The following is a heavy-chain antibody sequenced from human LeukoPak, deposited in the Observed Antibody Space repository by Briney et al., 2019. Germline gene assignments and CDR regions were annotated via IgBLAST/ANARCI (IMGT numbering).Heavy chain of an antibody. D-gene: IGHD1-26*01. CDR1: GGSFSGYY. J-gene: IGHJ6*02. V-gene: IGHV4-34*01. Sequence: SETLSLTCAVYGGSFSGYYWSWIRQPPGKGLEWIGEINHSGSTNYNPSLKSRVTISVDTSKNQFSLKLSSVTAADTAVYYCARVLPSVGATIPEYYYYYYGMDVWGQGTTVTVSS. CDR3: ARVLPSVGATIPEYYYYYYGMDV. CDR2: INHSGST.